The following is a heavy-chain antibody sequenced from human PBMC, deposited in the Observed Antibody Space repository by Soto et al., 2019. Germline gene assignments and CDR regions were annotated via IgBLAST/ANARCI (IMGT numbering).Heavy chain of an antibody. J-gene: IGHJ4*02. CDR1: GFTFSDHY. CDR2: TRNQANSYST. CDR3: ASVALSGDPRKYFDY. Sequence: EVQLVESGGGLVQPAGALRPSCAASGFTFSDHYTDWVRQAPGKGLERVGRTRNQANSYSTEYAAYVKGRFTISRDDSKNSLYLKMNSLKTEDTAVYYCASVALSGDPRKYFDYWGQGTLVTVSS. V-gene: IGHV3-72*01. D-gene: IGHD4-17*01.